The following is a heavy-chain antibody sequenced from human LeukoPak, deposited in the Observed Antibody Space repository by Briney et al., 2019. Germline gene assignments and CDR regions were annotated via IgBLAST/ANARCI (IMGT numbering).Heavy chain of an antibody. CDR3: ARAYTSSRKGSRFDP. V-gene: IGHV1-46*01. CDR2: IDPSGGST. Sequence: ASVKVSCKASGYTFTGYYMHWVRQAPGQGLEWMGIIDPSGGSTTYAQKFQGRVTMTRDTSTSTVYMELSSLRSEDAAVYYCARAYTSSRKGSRFDPWGQETLVTVSS. D-gene: IGHD2-2*02. CDR1: GYTFTGYY. J-gene: IGHJ5*02.